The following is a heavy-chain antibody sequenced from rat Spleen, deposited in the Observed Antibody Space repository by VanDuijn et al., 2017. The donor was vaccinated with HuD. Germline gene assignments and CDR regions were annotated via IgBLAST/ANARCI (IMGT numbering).Heavy chain of an antibody. J-gene: IGHJ3*01. Sequence: EVQLVESGGDLVQPGRSLKLSCAASGFTFSNYGMAWVCQAPTKGLEWVATISYDGSSTYYRDSVKGRFTISRANTKSPLYLQMDSLRSEDTATYYCATGLFPRAAIFAYWGQGTLVTVSS. D-gene: IGHD1-2*01. CDR1: GFTFSNYG. CDR3: ATGLFPRAAIFAY. CDR2: ISYDGSST. V-gene: IGHV5-29*01.